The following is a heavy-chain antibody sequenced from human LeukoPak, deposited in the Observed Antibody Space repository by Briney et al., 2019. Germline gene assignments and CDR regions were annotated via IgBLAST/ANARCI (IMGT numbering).Heavy chain of an antibody. V-gene: IGHV1-46*01. CDR2: INPSGGST. D-gene: IGHD4-17*01. Sequence: GASVKVSCKASGYTFTSYYMHWVRQAPGQGLEWMGIINPSGGSTSYAQKFQGRVTMTRDMSTSTVYMELSSLRSVDTAVYYCARSTVTTGGGYYWGQGTLVTVSS. CDR1: GYTFTSYY. J-gene: IGHJ4*02. CDR3: ARSTVTTGGGYY.